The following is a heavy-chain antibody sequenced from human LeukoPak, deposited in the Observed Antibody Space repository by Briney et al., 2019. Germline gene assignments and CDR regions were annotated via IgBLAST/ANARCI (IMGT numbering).Heavy chain of an antibody. Sequence: ASVKVSCKASGFTFINYYMHWVRQPPGQGLEWLGIINLSGGSTHYPHKFQDRVTMTRDTSTSTVYMELSSLRSEDTAVYYCARGLDYGEKSEDYWGQGTLVTVSS. J-gene: IGHJ4*02. CDR2: INLSGGST. V-gene: IGHV1-46*01. CDR3: ARGLDYGEKSEDY. D-gene: IGHD4/OR15-4a*01. CDR1: GFTFINYY.